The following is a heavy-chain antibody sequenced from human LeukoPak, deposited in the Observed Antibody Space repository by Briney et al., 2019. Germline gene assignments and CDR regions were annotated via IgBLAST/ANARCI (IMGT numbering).Heavy chain of an antibody. CDR2: IYSSGSI. Sequence: KPSEILSLTCTVSGGSISSFYWSWIRQPAGKGLEWIGRIYSSGSINYNPSLNNRVTMSVDTSKNQFSLKLSSVTAADTAVYYCARRNWNYWCFELWGRGTLVSASS. D-gene: IGHD1-20*01. CDR1: GGSISSFY. V-gene: IGHV4-4*07. CDR3: ARRNWNYWCFEL. J-gene: IGHJ2*01.